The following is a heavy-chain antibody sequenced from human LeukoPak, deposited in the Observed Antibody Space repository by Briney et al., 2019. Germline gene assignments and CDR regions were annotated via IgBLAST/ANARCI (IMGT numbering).Heavy chain of an antibody. D-gene: IGHD6-19*01. CDR1: GGSISSYY. CDR3: ARRTTVAGNYYYYYYMDV. CDR2: IYYSEST. J-gene: IGHJ6*03. Sequence: SETLSLTCTVSGGSISSYYWSWIRQPPGKGLEWIGYIYYSESTNYNPSLKSRVTISVDTSKNQFSLKLSSVTAADTAVYYCARRTTVAGNYYYYYYMDVWGKGTTVTVSS. V-gene: IGHV4-59*12.